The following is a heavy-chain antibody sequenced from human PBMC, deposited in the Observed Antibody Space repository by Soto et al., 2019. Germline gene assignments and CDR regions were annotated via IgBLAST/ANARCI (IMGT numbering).Heavy chain of an antibody. J-gene: IGHJ5*02. D-gene: IGHD3-16*01. CDR2: IYYSGST. Sequence: PSETLSLTCTVCGGSISSGGYYWSWIRQHPGKGLEWIGYIYYSGSTYYNPSLKSRVTISVDTSKNQFSLKLSSVTAADTAVYYCARAYTRYTSRYNWFDPWGQGTLVTVSS. CDR1: GGSISSGGYY. CDR3: ARAYTRYTSRYNWFDP. V-gene: IGHV4-31*03.